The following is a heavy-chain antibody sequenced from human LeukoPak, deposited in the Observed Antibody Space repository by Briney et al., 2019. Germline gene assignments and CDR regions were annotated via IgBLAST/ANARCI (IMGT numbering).Heavy chain of an antibody. CDR3: ARDPTWDY. V-gene: IGHV4-34*01. CDR1: GGSFSGYY. CDR2: INHSGGT. J-gene: IGHJ4*02. Sequence: SETLSLTCAVYGGSFSGYYWSWIRQPPGKGLEWIGEINHSGGTNYNPSLKSRVTISVDTSKNQFSLKLSPVTAADTAVYYCARDPTWDYWGQGTLVTVSS.